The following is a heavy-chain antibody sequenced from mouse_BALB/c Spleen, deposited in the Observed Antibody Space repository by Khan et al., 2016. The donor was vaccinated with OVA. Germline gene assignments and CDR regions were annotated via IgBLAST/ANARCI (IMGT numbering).Heavy chain of an antibody. Sequence: QGKRKKSGAELARPGASVKMSCKASGYTFTSYTIHWIKKRPGQGLEWIGYLNPSNGYTNYNQKFKDKATLTTDKSSTTAYLQLSSLTSDDSAVYNCVRDGAYHRNDGWFAYWGQGTLVTVSA. D-gene: IGHD2-14*01. CDR1: GYTFTSYT. CDR3: VRDGAYHRNDGWFAY. V-gene: IGHV1-4*01. CDR2: LNPSNGYT. J-gene: IGHJ3*01.